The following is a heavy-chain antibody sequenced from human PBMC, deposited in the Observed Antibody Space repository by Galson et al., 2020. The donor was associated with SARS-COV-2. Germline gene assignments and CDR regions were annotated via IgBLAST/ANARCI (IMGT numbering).Heavy chain of an antibody. V-gene: IGHV1-69*10. Sequence: SVKVSCKASGGTFSSYAISWVRQVPGQGLEWMGGIIPILGIANYAQKFQGRVTITADKSTSTAYMELSSLRSEDTAVYYCARWGWIAARPNHYYYYMDVWGKGTTVTVS. CDR2: IIPILGIA. D-gene: IGHD6-6*01. J-gene: IGHJ6*03. CDR1: GGTFSSYA. CDR3: ARWGWIAARPNHYYYYMDV.